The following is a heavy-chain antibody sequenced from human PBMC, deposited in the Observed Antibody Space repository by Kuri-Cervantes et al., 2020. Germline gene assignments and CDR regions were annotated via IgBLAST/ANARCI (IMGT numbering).Heavy chain of an antibody. CDR2: ISSSSSYI. Sequence: GESLKISCAASGFTFSSYSMNWVRQAPGKGLEWVSSISSSSSYIYYADSAKGRFTISRDNAKNSLYLQMTSLRAEDTAVYYCARLPALGGSLGYWGQGTLVTVSS. V-gene: IGHV3-21*01. CDR1: GFTFSSYS. J-gene: IGHJ4*02. CDR3: ARLPALGGSLGY. D-gene: IGHD3-16*01.